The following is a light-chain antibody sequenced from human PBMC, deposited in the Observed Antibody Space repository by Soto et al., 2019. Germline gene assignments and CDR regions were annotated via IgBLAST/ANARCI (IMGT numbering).Light chain of an antibody. V-gene: IGKV1-5*01. CDR1: QTISTW. Sequence: DIQVTQSPPTLSASVGDRVTITCRASQTISTWMAWYQQKPGKAPKLLVYDASTLQSGVASRFSGSGSGTEFTLTISSLQPDDFATYYCQQYDKYAWTFGQGTKVDIK. J-gene: IGKJ1*01. CDR3: QQYDKYAWT. CDR2: DAS.